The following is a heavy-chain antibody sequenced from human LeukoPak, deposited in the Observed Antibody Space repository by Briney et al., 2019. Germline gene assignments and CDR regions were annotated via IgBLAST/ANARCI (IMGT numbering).Heavy chain of an antibody. J-gene: IGHJ4*02. Sequence: SETLSLTCAVYGGSFSGYYWSWIRQPPGKGLEWIGEINHSGSTNYNPSLKSRVTISVDTSKNQFSLKLSSVTAADTAVYYCASSGYDSTTHTLPSPRIFDYWGQGTLVTVSS. CDR3: ASSGYDSTTHTLPSPRIFDY. CDR2: INHSGST. V-gene: IGHV4-34*01. D-gene: IGHD3-22*01. CDR1: GGSFSGYY.